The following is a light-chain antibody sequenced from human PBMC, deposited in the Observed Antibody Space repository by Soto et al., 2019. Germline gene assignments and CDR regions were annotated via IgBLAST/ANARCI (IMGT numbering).Light chain of an antibody. J-gene: IGKJ4*01. Sequence: DIQMTQSPSTLSASVGDRIIITCRASQSISSWLAWYQQKPGKAPKLLIYKASSLESGVPSRFSGSGSWTEFTLTISSLQPDDSATYFCHQYSASHTCGGGTNVEIK. CDR3: HQYSASHT. CDR2: KAS. V-gene: IGKV1-5*03. CDR1: QSISSW.